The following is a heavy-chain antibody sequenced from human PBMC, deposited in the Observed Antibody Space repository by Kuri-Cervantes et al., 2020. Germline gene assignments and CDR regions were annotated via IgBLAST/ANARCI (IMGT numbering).Heavy chain of an antibody. Sequence: GGSLRLSCAASGFTFSSYSMNWVRQAPGKGLEWASSISSSSSYIYYADSVKGRFTISRDNAKNSLYLQMNSLRAEDTAVYYCARDLPQDFWSAKSRGWFDYWGQGTLVTVSS. D-gene: IGHD3-3*01. CDR3: ARDLPQDFWSAKSRGWFDY. J-gene: IGHJ4*02. V-gene: IGHV3-21*01. CDR1: GFTFSSYS. CDR2: ISSSSSYI.